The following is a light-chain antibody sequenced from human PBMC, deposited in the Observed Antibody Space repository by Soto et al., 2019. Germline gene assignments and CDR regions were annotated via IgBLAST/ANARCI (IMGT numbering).Light chain of an antibody. Sequence: EIVLTQSPGTLSLSPGERATLSCRASQSVSSSYLAWYQQKPGQAPRLLIYGASSRAPGIPDRFSGSGSGTDFTLTISRLEPEAFAVYYCQQYGSSRTFGQGTKV. V-gene: IGKV3-20*01. J-gene: IGKJ1*01. CDR2: GAS. CDR1: QSVSSSY. CDR3: QQYGSSRT.